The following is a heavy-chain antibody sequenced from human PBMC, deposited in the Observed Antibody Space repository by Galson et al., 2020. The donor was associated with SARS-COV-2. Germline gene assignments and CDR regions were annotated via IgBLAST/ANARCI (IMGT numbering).Heavy chain of an antibody. D-gene: IGHD3-3*01. V-gene: IGHV3-30*01. CDR2: ISYDGSNK. CDR3: ARLWGDDFWSGTSDAFDI. Sequence: GGSLRLSCAASGFTFSSYAMHWVRQAPGKGLEWVAVISYDGSNKYYADSVKGQFTISRDNSKNTLYLQMNSLRAEDTAVYYCARLWGDDFWSGTSDAFDIWGQGTMVTVSS. J-gene: IGHJ3*02. CDR1: GFTFSSYA.